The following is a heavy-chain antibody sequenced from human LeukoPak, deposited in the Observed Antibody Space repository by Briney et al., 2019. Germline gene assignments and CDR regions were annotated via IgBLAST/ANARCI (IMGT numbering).Heavy chain of an antibody. D-gene: IGHD3-9*01. J-gene: IGHJ6*02. CDR2: IWYDGSNK. CDR3: AREEGGFDWFRDSHHGMDV. CDR1: GFTFSSYG. V-gene: IGHV3-33*01. Sequence: QPGGSLRLSCAASGFTFSSYGMHWVRQAPGKGLEWVAVIWYDGSNKYYADSVKGRFTISRDNSKNTLYLQMNSLRAEDTAVYYCAREEGGFDWFRDSHHGMDVWGQGTTVTVSS.